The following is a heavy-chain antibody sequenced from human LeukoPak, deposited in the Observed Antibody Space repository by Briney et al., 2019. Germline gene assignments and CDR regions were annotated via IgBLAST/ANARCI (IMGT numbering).Heavy chain of an antibody. Sequence: GGSLRLSCAASGFTFSNYWMSWVRQAPGKGLEWVANIKQDGSEKYYVDSVKGRFTISRDNAKNSLYLQMNSLRAEDTAVYYCARAIVVVQENWFDPWGQGTLVTVSS. CDR1: GFTFSNYW. J-gene: IGHJ5*02. CDR3: ARAIVVVQENWFDP. CDR2: IKQDGSEK. V-gene: IGHV3-7*01. D-gene: IGHD2-2*01.